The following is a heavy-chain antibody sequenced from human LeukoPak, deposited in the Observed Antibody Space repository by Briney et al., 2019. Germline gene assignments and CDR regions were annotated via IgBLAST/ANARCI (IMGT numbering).Heavy chain of an antibody. Sequence: GGSLRLSCAASGFTFDDYAMHWVRQAPGKGLEWVSGISWNGGSIGYADSVKGRFTISRDNAKGSLYLQMNSLRAEDTAVYYCARGLLRGAAGTAQWGQGTLVTVSS. CDR2: ISWNGGSI. J-gene: IGHJ4*02. V-gene: IGHV3-9*01. CDR3: ARGLLRGAAGTAQ. D-gene: IGHD6-13*01. CDR1: GFTFDDYA.